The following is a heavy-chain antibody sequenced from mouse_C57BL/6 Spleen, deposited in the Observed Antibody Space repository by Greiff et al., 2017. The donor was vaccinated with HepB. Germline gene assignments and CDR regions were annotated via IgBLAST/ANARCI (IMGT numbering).Heavy chain of an antibody. CDR1: GFNIKDDY. CDR3: TTDGSSPAWFAY. D-gene: IGHD1-1*01. Sequence: EVQLQQSGAELVRPGASVKLSCTASGFNIKDDYMHWVKQRPEQGLEWIGWIDPENGDTEYASKFQGKATITADTSSNTAYLQLSSLTSEDTAVYYFTTDGSSPAWFAYWGQGTLVTVSA. J-gene: IGHJ3*01. V-gene: IGHV14-4*01. CDR2: IDPENGDT.